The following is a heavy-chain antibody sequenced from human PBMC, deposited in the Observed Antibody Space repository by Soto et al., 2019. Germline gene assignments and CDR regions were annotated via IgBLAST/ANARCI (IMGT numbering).Heavy chain of an antibody. CDR2: ISYDGSNK. V-gene: IGHV3-30*18. CDR3: AKDLNYDSSGYYYYYYYGMDV. CDR1: GFTFSSYG. Sequence: QVQLVESGGGVVQPGRSLRLSCAASGFTFSSYGMHWVRQAPGKGLEWVAVISYDGSNKYYADSVKGRFTISRDNSKNTLYLQMHSLRAEDTAVYYCAKDLNYDSSGYYYYYYYGMDVWGQGTTVTVSS. J-gene: IGHJ6*02. D-gene: IGHD3-22*01.